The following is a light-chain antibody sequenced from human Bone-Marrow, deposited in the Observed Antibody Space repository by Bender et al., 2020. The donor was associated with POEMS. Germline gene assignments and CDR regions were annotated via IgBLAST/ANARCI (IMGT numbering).Light chain of an antibody. V-gene: IGLV1-40*01. J-gene: IGLJ1*01. Sequence: QSVLTQPPSVSGAPGQRVTISCTGSSSNTGSGYDINWYQHLPGTAPKLLIYGYNNRPSGVPDRFSGSKSGTSASLAITGLQAEDEGDYYCSSYGDSSSFYVFGTGTKVTVL. CDR3: SSYGDSSSFYV. CDR2: GYN. CDR1: SSNTGSGYD.